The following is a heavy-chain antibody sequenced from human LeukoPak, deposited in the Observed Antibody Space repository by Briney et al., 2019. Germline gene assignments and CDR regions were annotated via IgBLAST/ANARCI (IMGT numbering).Heavy chain of an antibody. J-gene: IGHJ3*02. CDR2: ISSSGSTI. D-gene: IGHD2-21*02. V-gene: IGHV3-48*03. CDR1: GFTFSSYE. CDR3: AAGHIVVVTGAFDI. Sequence: GGSLRLSCAASGFTFSSYEMNWVRQAPGKGLEWVSYISSSGSTIYYADSVKGRFTISRDNAKNSLYLQMNSLRAEDTALYYCAAGHIVVVTGAFDIWGQGTMVTVSS.